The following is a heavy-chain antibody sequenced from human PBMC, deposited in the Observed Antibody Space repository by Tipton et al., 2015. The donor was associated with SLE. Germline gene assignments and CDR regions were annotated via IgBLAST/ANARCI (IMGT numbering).Heavy chain of an antibody. CDR2: INHSGST. D-gene: IGHD6-13*01. V-gene: IGHV4-34*01. CDR3: ARGQGSSSWFRGYWYFDL. Sequence: LRLSCTVSGGSISSHYWSWIRQPPGKGLEWIGEINHSGSTNYNPSLKSRVTISVDTSKNQFSLKLSSVTAADTAVYYCARGQGSSSWFRGYWYFDLWGRGTLVTVSS. CDR1: GGSISSHY. J-gene: IGHJ2*01.